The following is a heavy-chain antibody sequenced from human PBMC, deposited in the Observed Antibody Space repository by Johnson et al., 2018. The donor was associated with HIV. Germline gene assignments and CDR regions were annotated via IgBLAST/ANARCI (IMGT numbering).Heavy chain of an antibody. CDR3: AREGEVGRAFDI. CDR1: GFTFRNYA. D-gene: IGHD3-16*01. Sequence: QMQLVESGGDLVQPGRSLRLSCSTSGFTFRNYAMHWVRQAPGKGLEWVAVISYDGSNKYYADSVKGRFTISRDNSKNTLYLQMNSLRAEDTAVYYCAREGEVGRAFDIWGQGTMVTVSS. V-gene: IGHV3-30*04. CDR2: ISYDGSNK. J-gene: IGHJ3*02.